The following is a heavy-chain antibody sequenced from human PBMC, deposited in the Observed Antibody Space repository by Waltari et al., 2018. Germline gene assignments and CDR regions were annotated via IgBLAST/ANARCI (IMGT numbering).Heavy chain of an antibody. J-gene: IGHJ4*02. CDR2: INIDGTIT. D-gene: IGHD6-19*01. Sequence: QLVESGGGLVQPGGSLRLSCRASGFSFSNYWMHWVRQAPGKGLVSVSNINIDGTITRYADSVKGRFTISRDNAENTLFLQMRSLRAEDTGLYYCVMYSSAFLGDCWGRGTLVTVSS. CDR3: VMYSSAFLGDC. CDR1: GFSFSNYW. V-gene: IGHV3-74*01.